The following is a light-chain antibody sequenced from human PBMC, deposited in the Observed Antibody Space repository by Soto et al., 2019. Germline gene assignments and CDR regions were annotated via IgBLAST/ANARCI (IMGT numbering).Light chain of an antibody. V-gene: IGLV2-14*01. CDR3: SSYISSSTFVV. J-gene: IGLJ2*01. Sequence: QSVLTQPASVSGSPGQSITISCTGTSRDVGGYNYVSWHQQHPGKAPKVIITEVSNRPSGVSNRFSGSKSGNTASLTISGLQAEDEADYYCSSYISSSTFVVFCGGTKLTVL. CDR1: SRDVGGYNY. CDR2: EVS.